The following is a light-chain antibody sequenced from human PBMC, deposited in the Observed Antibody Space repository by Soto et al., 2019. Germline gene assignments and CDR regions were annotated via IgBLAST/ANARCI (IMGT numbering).Light chain of an antibody. Sequence: QSVLTQPPSASGTPGQRVTVSCSGSSSNIGSNYVYWYQQLPGAAPKLLIYSNNQRPSGVPDRFSTSKSGTSASLAISGVRPGDEDAYYCAAWDVCLSGYVFGSVTKVTVL. CDR2: SNN. CDR1: SSNIGSNY. J-gene: IGLJ1*01. V-gene: IGLV1-47*02. CDR3: AAWDVCLSGYV.